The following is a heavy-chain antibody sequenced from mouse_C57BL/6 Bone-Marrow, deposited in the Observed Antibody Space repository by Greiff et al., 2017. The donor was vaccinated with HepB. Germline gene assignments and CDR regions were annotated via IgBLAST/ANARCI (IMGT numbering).Heavy chain of an antibody. J-gene: IGHJ2*01. V-gene: IGHV1-81*01. CDR2: IYPRSGNT. CDR1: GYTFTSYG. CDR3: ARWHYGSSCWFDY. Sequence: QVQLQQSGAELARPGASVKLSCKASGYTFTSYGISWVKQRTRQGLEWIGEIYPRSGNTYYNEKFKGKATLTADKSSSTAYMELRSLTSEDSAVYFCARWHYGSSCWFDYWGQGTTLTVSS. D-gene: IGHD1-1*01.